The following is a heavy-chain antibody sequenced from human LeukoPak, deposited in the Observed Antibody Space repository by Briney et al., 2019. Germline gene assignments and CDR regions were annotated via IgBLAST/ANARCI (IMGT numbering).Heavy chain of an antibody. CDR2: MNPNSGNT. D-gene: IGHD6-13*01. J-gene: IGHJ3*02. CDR1: GYTFTSYD. V-gene: IGHV1-8*01. Sequence: GASVKVSCKASGYTFTSYDINWVRQATGQGLEWMGWMNPNSGNTGYAQKFQGRVTMTRNTSISTAYMELSSLRSEDTAVYYRARGRESSSWYDAFDIWGQATMVTASS. CDR3: ARGRESSSWYDAFDI.